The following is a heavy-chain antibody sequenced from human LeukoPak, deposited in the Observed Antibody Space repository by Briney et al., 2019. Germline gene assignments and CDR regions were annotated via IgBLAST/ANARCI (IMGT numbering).Heavy chain of an antibody. CDR1: GFTLHIYA. CDR3: AKIAATDPIDF. V-gene: IGHV3-23*01. D-gene: IGHD6-13*01. J-gene: IGHJ4*02. CDR2: LTGSGRDT. Sequence: GGSLRLSCAASGFTLHIYAMNWVRQAPGKGLDWVSSLTGSGRDTYYTDSVKGRFTISRDNSKNTLYLQMNSRRPDNTAVYYCAKIAATDPIDFWGQGTLVTVSS.